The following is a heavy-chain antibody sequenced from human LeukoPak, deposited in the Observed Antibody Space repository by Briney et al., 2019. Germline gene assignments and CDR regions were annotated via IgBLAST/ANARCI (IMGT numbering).Heavy chain of an antibody. CDR3: ARNYYYDSTRLYYFDY. CDR1: GFTFSSYS. Sequence: GGSLRLSCAASGFTFSSYSMNWVRQAPGKGLEWVAVIWYDGSNKYYADSVKGRFTISRDNSKNTLYLQMNSLRAEDTSVYYCARNYYYDSTRLYYFDYWGQGTLVTVSS. CDR2: IWYDGSNK. V-gene: IGHV3-33*08. J-gene: IGHJ4*02. D-gene: IGHD3-22*01.